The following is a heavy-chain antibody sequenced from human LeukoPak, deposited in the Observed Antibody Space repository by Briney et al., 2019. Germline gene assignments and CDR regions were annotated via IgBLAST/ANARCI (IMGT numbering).Heavy chain of an antibody. V-gene: IGHV4-34*01. CDR2: INHSGST. CDR3: ARHYDSSPVRAPSMDV. J-gene: IGHJ6*03. Sequence: SETLSLTCAVYGGSFSGYYWSWIRQPPGKGLEWIGEINHSGSTNYNPSLKSRVTISVDTSKNQFSLKLSSVTAADTAVYYCARHYDSSPVRAPSMDVWGKGTTVTISS. CDR1: GGSFSGYY. D-gene: IGHD3-9*01.